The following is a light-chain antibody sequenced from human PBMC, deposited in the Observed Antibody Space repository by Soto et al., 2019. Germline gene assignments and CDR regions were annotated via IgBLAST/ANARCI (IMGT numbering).Light chain of an antibody. CDR1: QSISIW. CDR3: QHYNDYSWT. V-gene: IGKV1-5*03. J-gene: IGKJ1*01. Sequence: DIHMTQSPSTLSASVGDRVTITCRASQSISIWLAWYQQKPGKATNLLIYKKSSLESGVPSRFSGSGSGTEFTLTISSLQPDDFATYYCQHYNDYSWTFGQGTKVEIK. CDR2: KKS.